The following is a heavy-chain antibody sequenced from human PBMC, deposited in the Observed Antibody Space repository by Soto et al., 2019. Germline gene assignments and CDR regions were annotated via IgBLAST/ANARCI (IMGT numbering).Heavy chain of an antibody. Sequence: QVQLVESGGGVVQPGRSLRLSCAASGFTFSSYGMHWVRQAPGKGLEWVAVIWYDGSNKYYADSVKGRFTISRDNSKNTLYLQMNSLRAEDTAVYYCARDQPPGIAVAGRAGLYYYGMDVWGQGTTVTVAS. J-gene: IGHJ6*02. CDR1: GFTFSSYG. CDR3: ARDQPPGIAVAGRAGLYYYGMDV. CDR2: IWYDGSNK. D-gene: IGHD6-19*01. V-gene: IGHV3-33*01.